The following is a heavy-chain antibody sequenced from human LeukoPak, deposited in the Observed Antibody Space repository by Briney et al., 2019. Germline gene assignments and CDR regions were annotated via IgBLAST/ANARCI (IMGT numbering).Heavy chain of an antibody. J-gene: IGHJ4*02. CDR3: ARVSLGLGELMY. Sequence: SETLSLTCAVHGGSFSGYYWSWIRQPPGKGLEWIGEINHSGSTNYNPSLKSRLTISVDTSKNQFSLKLSSVTAADTAVYYCARVSLGLGELMYWGQGTLVTVSS. V-gene: IGHV4-34*01. D-gene: IGHD3-10*01. CDR1: GGSFSGYY. CDR2: INHSGST.